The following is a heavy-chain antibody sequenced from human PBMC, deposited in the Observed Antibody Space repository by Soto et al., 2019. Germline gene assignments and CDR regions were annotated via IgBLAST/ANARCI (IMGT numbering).Heavy chain of an antibody. Sequence: SETLSLTCTVSGGSISSSSYYSGWIRQPPGKGLEWIGSIYYSGSTYYNPSLKSRVTMSVDTSKNQFSLKLSSVTAADTAVYYCARLRLWNYYYFDYWGQGTLVTVSS. CDR1: GGSISSSSYY. CDR2: IYYSGST. D-gene: IGHD1-7*01. V-gene: IGHV4-39*01. J-gene: IGHJ4*02. CDR3: ARLRLWNYYYFDY.